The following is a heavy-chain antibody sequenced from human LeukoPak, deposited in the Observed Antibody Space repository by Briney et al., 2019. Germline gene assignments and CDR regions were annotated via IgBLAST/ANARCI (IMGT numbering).Heavy chain of an antibody. V-gene: IGHV5-51*01. CDR2: IYPGDSDT. J-gene: IGHJ5*02. D-gene: IGHD6-19*01. CDR1: GYSFTSYW. CDR3: ARLLGTDYSSGWYEGNWFDP. Sequence: GESLKISCKGSGYSFTSYWIGWVRQMPGKGLEWMGIIYPGDSDTRYSSSFQGQVTISADKSISTAYLQWSSLKASDTAMYYCARLLGTDYSSGWYEGNWFDPWGQGTLVTVSS.